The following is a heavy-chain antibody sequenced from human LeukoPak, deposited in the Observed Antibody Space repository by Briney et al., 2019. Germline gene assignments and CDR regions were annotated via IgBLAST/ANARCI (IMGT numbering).Heavy chain of an antibody. Sequence: PGGSLRLSCSASTFTFSSYAMSWVRQAPGKGLEWVSTIISGGNTYYADSVKGRFTISRDNSKNTLCLQMNSLRAEDTAVYYCAKHLGANDYGDYHWFDPWGQGTLVTVSS. CDR3: AKHLGANDYGDYHWFDP. CDR1: TFTFSSYA. D-gene: IGHD4-17*01. CDR2: IISGGNT. V-gene: IGHV3-23*01. J-gene: IGHJ5*02.